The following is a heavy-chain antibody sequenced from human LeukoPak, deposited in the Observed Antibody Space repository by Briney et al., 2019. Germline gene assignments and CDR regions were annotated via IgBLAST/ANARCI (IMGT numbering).Heavy chain of an antibody. CDR3: VKVRWNYAASSTFDI. CDR2: ISSNGGSI. CDR1: GFTFSSYA. Sequence: PAGSLRLSCSASGFTFSSYAMHWVRQAPGKGLEYVSAISSNGGSIYYADSVKGRFTISRDNSKNTLYLQMSSLRAEDTAVYYCVKVRWNYAASSTFDIWGQGTMVTVSS. J-gene: IGHJ3*02. D-gene: IGHD1-7*01. V-gene: IGHV3-64D*06.